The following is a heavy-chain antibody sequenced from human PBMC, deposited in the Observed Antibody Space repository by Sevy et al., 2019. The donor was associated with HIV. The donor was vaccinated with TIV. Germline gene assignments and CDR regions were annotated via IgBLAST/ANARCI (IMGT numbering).Heavy chain of an antibody. D-gene: IGHD3-9*01. Sequence: GGSLRLSCAASGFTLSSYGMHWVRQAPGKGLEWVAFIWYDGSDKYYAYSVKGRFAISRDNSKNTLYLQMNTLRIEDTAVYYCASDILTGSDYWGQGPLVTVSS. CDR3: ASDILTGSDY. J-gene: IGHJ4*02. CDR1: GFTLSSYG. V-gene: IGHV3-30*02. CDR2: IWYDGSDK.